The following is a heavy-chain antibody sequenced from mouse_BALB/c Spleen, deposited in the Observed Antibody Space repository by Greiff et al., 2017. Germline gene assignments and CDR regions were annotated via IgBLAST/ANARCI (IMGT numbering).Heavy chain of an antibody. Sequence: VQLQQSGAELARPGASVKLSCKASGYTFTDYYINWVKQRTGQGLEWIGEIYPGSGNTYYNEKFKGKATLTADKSSSTAYMQLSSLTSEDSAVYFCATQIDYPWFAYWGQGTLVTVSA. V-gene: IGHV1-76*01. CDR2: IYPGSGNT. CDR1: GYTFTDYY. CDR3: ATQIDYPWFAY. J-gene: IGHJ3*01. D-gene: IGHD2-4*01.